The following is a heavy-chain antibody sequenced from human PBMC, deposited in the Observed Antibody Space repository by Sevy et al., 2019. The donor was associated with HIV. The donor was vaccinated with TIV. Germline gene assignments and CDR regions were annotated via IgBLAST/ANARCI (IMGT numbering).Heavy chain of an antibody. J-gene: IGHJ4*02. D-gene: IGHD2-2*01. Sequence: GGSLRLSCAASGFTFVNTCMSWVRQAPGKGLEWVGRIKSRPDGGTTDYAAPVKGRFTISRDDSENTAFLQMNSLKTEDTAVYYCATDMWCSSTTCPFTFDFWGQGSLVTVSS. CDR3: ATDMWCSSTTCPFTFDF. V-gene: IGHV3-15*01. CDR2: IKSRPDGGTT. CDR1: GFTFVNTC.